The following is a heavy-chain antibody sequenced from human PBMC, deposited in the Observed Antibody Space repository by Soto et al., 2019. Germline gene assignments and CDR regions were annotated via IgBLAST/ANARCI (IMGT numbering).Heavy chain of an antibody. CDR2: IYYSGST. CDR3: AIQSSGWYGNDY. CDR1: GGSISSSSYY. D-gene: IGHD6-19*01. V-gene: IGHV4-39*01. Sequence: QLQLQESGPGLVKPSETLSLTCTVSGGSISSSSYYWGWIRQPPGKGLEWIGSIYYSGSTYYNPSLKSRVTISVDTSKNQFSLKLSSVTAADTAVYYCAIQSSGWYGNDYWGQGTLVTVSS. J-gene: IGHJ4*02.